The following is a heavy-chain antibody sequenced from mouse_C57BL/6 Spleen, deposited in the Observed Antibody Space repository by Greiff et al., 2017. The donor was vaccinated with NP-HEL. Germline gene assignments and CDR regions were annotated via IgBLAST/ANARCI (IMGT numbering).Heavy chain of an antibody. CDR3: ARHEGNGRKAPFDY. CDR2: LSGGGGNT. CDR1: GFTFSSYT. D-gene: IGHD3-2*02. Sequence: EVKLVESGGGLVKPGGSLKLSCAASGFTFSSYTMSWVRQTPEKRLEWVATLSGGGGNTYYPDSVKGRFTISRDNAKNTLYLQMSSLRSEDTALYYCARHEGNGRKAPFDYWGKGTTLTVSS. V-gene: IGHV5-9*01. J-gene: IGHJ2*01.